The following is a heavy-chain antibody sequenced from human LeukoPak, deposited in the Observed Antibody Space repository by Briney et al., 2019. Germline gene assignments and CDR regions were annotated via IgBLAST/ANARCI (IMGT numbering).Heavy chain of an antibody. CDR3: ARSGDILTAYCYYFDY. D-gene: IGHD3-9*01. CDR2: IYYSGTT. J-gene: IGHJ4*02. CDR1: GGSINNYY. Sequence: SETLSLTCTVSGGSINNYYWSWIRQPPGKGLEWIGYIYYSGTTNYNPSLKSRVTISVDTSKNQFSLKLSSVTAADTAVYYCARSGDILTAYCYYFDYWGQGTLVTVSS. V-gene: IGHV4-59*08.